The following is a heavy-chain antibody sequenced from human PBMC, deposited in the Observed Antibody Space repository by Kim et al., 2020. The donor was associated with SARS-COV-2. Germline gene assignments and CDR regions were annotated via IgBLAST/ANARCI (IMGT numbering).Heavy chain of an antibody. D-gene: IGHD3-10*01. Sequence: SETLSLTCAVSGGSISSGGYSWSWIRQPPGNGLEWIGYIYHSGSTYYNPSLKSRVTISVDRSKNQFSLKLSSVTAADTAVYYCARGVVGFGALNYYYYGMDVWGQGSTVTVSS. J-gene: IGHJ6*02. CDR1: GGSISSGGYS. CDR2: IYHSGST. CDR3: ARGVVGFGALNYYYYGMDV. V-gene: IGHV4-30-2*01.